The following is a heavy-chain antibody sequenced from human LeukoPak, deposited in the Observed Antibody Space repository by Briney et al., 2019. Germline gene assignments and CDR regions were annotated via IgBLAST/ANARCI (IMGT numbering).Heavy chain of an antibody. Sequence: ASVKVSCKASGYTFTGYYMHWVRQALRQGLEWMGWINPNSGGTNYAQTFQGRVTMTRDTSISTAYMELSRLRSDDTAVYYCARVYGDYDWFDPWGQGTLVTVSS. CDR3: ARVYGDYDWFDP. CDR1: GYTFTGYY. CDR2: INPNSGGT. J-gene: IGHJ5*02. D-gene: IGHD4-17*01. V-gene: IGHV1-2*02.